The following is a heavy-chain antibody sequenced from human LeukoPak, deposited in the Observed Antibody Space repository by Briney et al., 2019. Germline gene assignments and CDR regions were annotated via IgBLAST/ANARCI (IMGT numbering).Heavy chain of an antibody. V-gene: IGHV4-34*01. J-gene: IGHJ4*02. CDR3: ARVGVGSFDY. D-gene: IGHD1-26*01. CDR2: INHSGST. Sequence: PSETLSLTCAVYGGSFSGYDWSWIRQPPGKGLEWIGEINHSGSTNYNPSLKSRVTISVDTSKNQFSLKLSSVTAADTAVYYCARVGVGSFDYWGQGTLVTVSS. CDR1: GGSFSGYD.